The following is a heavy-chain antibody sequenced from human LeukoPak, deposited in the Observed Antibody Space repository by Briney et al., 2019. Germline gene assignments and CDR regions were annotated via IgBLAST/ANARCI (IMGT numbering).Heavy chain of an antibody. Sequence: GASVKVSCKASGYTFTNYDINWVRQATGQGLEWLGWMSASSGNTGYAQKFQGRVSMTRATSISTAYLELSSLRSEDTAVYYCARTTVPFDYWGQGTLVTVSS. J-gene: IGHJ4*02. CDR1: GYTFTNYD. CDR3: ARTTVPFDY. V-gene: IGHV1-8*01. CDR2: MSASSGNT. D-gene: IGHD4-17*01.